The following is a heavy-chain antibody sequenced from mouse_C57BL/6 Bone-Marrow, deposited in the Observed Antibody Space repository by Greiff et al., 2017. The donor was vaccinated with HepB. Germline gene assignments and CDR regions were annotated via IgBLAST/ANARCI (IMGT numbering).Heavy chain of an antibody. D-gene: IGHD1-1*01. CDR1: GYTFTNYW. Sequence: VKLMESGAELVRPGTSVKMSCKASGYTFTNYWIGWAKQRPGHGLEWIGDIYPGGGYTNYNEKFKGKATLTADKSSSTAYMQFSSLTSEDSAIYYGARSGSGLDYWGQGTTLTVSS. J-gene: IGHJ2*01. V-gene: IGHV1-63*01. CDR3: ARSGSGLDY. CDR2: IYPGGGYT.